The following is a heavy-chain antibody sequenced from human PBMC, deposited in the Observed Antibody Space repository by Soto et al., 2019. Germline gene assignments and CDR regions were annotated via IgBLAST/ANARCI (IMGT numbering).Heavy chain of an antibody. D-gene: IGHD3-3*01. CDR3: ARLYYDFWSGYYSIYYFDY. J-gene: IGHJ4*02. CDR2: IYYSGST. Sequence: QLQLQESGPGLVKPSETLSLTCTVSGGSISSSGYYWGWIRQPPGKGLEWIGSIYYSGSTYYNPSLKSRVTISVDTSKNQFSLKLSSVTAADTAVYYCARLYYDFWSGYYSIYYFDYWGQGTLVTVSS. V-gene: IGHV4-39*01. CDR1: GGSISSSGYY.